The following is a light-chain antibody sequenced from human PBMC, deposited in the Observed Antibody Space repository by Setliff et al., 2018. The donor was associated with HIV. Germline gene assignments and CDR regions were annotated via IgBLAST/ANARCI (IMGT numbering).Light chain of an antibody. Sequence: QSALTQPRSVSGSPGQSVTISCTGSSSDVGVHNYVSWYQQHPGKAPKLIIYGVTNRPSGVSDRFSGSKSVNTASLTISGLLAEDEADYYCSSYTSSGTYVFGTGTKVTV. CDR3: SSYTSSGTYV. J-gene: IGLJ1*01. CDR2: GVT. CDR1: SSDVGVHNY. V-gene: IGLV2-14*03.